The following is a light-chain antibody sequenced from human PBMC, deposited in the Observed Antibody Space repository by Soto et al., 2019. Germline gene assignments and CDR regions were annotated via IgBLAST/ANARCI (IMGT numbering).Light chain of an antibody. CDR1: QDITNS. V-gene: IGKV1-33*01. Sequence: IQMTQSPSSLSASVGDRVAITCQASQDITNSLNWYQQKPGKAPKLLIYDASSLATGVPSRFSGSGSGTEFAFTISRLQPEDNATYYCQQHDALPITFGQGTRLEIK. CDR3: QQHDALPIT. J-gene: IGKJ5*01. CDR2: DAS.